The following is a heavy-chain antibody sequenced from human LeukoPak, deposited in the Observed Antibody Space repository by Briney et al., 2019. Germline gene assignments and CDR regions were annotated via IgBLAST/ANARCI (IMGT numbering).Heavy chain of an antibody. CDR3: AQVFYDYIWGIYRYFDY. CDR2: IYWDDDK. CDR1: GFSLSTSGVG. V-gene: IGHV2-5*02. J-gene: IGHJ4*02. Sequence: SGPTLVKPTQTLTLTCTFSGFSLSTSGVGVGWIRQPPGKALEWLALIYWDDDKRYSPSLKSRLTITKDTSKNQVALTMTNMDPVDTATYYCAQVFYDYIWGIYRYFDYWGQGTLVTVSS. D-gene: IGHD3-16*02.